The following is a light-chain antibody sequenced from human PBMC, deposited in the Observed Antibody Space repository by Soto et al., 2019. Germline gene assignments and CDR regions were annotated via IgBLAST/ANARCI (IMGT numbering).Light chain of an antibody. CDR2: ATS. Sequence: DIQMTQSPSSLSASVGDRVTISCRASQSISNYLAWYQQKPGKVPKLLIYATSTLQSGVASRFSGSGSGTDFTLTISSLQPEDVATYYCQKYDSAPHTFGQGTKLEIK. V-gene: IGKV1-27*01. CDR3: QKYDSAPHT. CDR1: QSISNY. J-gene: IGKJ2*01.